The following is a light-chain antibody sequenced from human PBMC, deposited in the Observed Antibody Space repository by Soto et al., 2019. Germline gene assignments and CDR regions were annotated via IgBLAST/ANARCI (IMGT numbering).Light chain of an antibody. J-gene: IGLJ2*01. Sequence: QSVLTRPPSVSAAPGQKVTISCSASSSNFGNNYVSWYQQLPGTAPRLLISDDDKRPSGIPDRFSGSRSGTSATLTITGLHTGDEADYYCGIWDSSMSAGVFGGGTKLTVL. CDR2: DDD. CDR3: GIWDSSMSAGV. V-gene: IGLV1-51*01. CDR1: SSNFGNNY.